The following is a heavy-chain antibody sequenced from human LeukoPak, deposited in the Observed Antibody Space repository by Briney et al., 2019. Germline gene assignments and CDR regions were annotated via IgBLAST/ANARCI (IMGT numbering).Heavy chain of an antibody. D-gene: IGHD6-13*01. CDR3: TRVYSSSWYWYYYYGMDV. CDR1: GFTFGDYA. V-gene: IGHV3-49*03. CDR2: IRSKAYGGTT. J-gene: IGHJ6*02. Sequence: GGSLRLSCTASGFTFGDYAMSWFRQAPGKGLEWVGFIRSKAYGGTTEYAASVKGRFTISRDDSNSIAYLQMNSLKTEDTAVYYCTRVYSSSWYWYYYYGMDVWGQGTTVTVSS.